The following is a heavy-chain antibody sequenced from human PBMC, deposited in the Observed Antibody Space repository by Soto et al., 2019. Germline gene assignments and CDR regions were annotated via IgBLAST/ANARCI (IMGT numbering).Heavy chain of an antibody. CDR3: ARVSRSGYYPKY. CDR1: GFTFSSYG. V-gene: IGHV3-33*01. J-gene: IGHJ4*02. D-gene: IGHD3-3*01. Sequence: GGSLRLSCAASGFTFSSYGMHWVRQAPGKGLEWVAVIWYDGSNKYYADSVKGRFTISRDNSKNTLYLQMDSLRAEDTAVYYCARVSRSGYYPKYWGQGTLVTVSS. CDR2: IWYDGSNK.